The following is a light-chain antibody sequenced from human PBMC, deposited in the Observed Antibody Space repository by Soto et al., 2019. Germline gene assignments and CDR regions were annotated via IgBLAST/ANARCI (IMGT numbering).Light chain of an antibody. V-gene: IGLV2-23*01. CDR2: EGS. CDR3: CSYVGTRTVL. CDR1: SSDVETYKL. J-gene: IGLJ2*01. Sequence: QSALTQPASVSGSPGQSITISCTGTSSDVETYKLVSWYQQYPGKAPKLIIYEGSKRPSGVSNRFSGSKSGNTASLTISGLRAEDEADYYCCSYVGTRTVLFGGGTKLTVL.